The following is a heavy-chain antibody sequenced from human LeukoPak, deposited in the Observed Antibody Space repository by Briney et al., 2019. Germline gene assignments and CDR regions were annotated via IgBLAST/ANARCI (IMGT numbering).Heavy chain of an antibody. CDR3: ASHNPNSCSSTSCSTDDAFDI. V-gene: IGHV1-46*01. D-gene: IGHD2-2*01. Sequence: GASVKVSCKASGYTFTSYYMHWVRQAPGQGLEWMGIINPSGGSTSYAQKFQGRVTMTRDTSTSTVYMELSSLRSEDTAMYYCASHNPNSCSSTSCSTDDAFDIWGQGTMVTVSS. CDR1: GYTFTSYY. CDR2: INPSGGST. J-gene: IGHJ3*02.